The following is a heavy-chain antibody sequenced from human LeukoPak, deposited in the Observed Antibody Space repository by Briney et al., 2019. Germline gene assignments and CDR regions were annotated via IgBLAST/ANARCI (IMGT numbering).Heavy chain of an antibody. D-gene: IGHD3-22*01. CDR1: GGSLSNSY. J-gene: IGHJ3*02. CDR3: AREISMTVGGGAFDI. CDR2: IYHPGST. Sequence: SETLSLTCTVSGGSLSNSYLTWIRQPPGKGLEWIGYIYHPGSTNHNPSLKSRVTISVDTSKNQFSLKLTSVTAADTAVYYCAREISMTVGGGAFDIWGQGTMVTVSS. V-gene: IGHV4-59*01.